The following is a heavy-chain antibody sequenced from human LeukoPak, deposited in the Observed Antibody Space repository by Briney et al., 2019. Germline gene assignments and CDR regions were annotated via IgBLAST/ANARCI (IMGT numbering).Heavy chain of an antibody. CDR1: GFTFDDYA. CDR2: ISWDGGST. J-gene: IGHJ4*02. V-gene: IGHV3-43D*04. Sequence: GGSLRLSCAASGFTFDDYAMHWVRQAPGKGLEWVSLISWDGGSTYYADPVKGRFTISRDNSKNSLYLQMNSLRAEDTALYSCAKVRSYDNNGYYDYWGQGTLVTVSS. D-gene: IGHD3-22*01. CDR3: AKVRSYDNNGYYDY.